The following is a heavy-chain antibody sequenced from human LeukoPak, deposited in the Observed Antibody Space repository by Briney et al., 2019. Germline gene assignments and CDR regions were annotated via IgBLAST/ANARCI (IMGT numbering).Heavy chain of an antibody. Sequence: EASVKVSCKASGYTFTNYAMHWVRQAPGQRLEWMGWIDAGNGNTQCSQKFQGRVTITRDTSASTAYMELSSLRSEDTAVYYCARSILVVPVASHLNYGVDVWGQGTTVTVSS. CDR1: GYTFTNYA. D-gene: IGHD2-2*01. V-gene: IGHV1-3*01. J-gene: IGHJ6*02. CDR2: IDAGNGNT. CDR3: ARSILVVPVASHLNYGVDV.